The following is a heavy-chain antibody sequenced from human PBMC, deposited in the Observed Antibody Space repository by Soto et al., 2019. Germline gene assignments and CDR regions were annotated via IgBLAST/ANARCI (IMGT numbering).Heavy chain of an antibody. CDR2: IGTAGDT. J-gene: IGHJ6*02. V-gene: IGHV3-13*01. CDR3: ARDQKGYCSGGSCSPEYVDYYGMDV. CDR1: GFTFSSYD. D-gene: IGHD2-15*01. Sequence: GGSLRLSCAASGFTFSSYDMHWVRQATGKGLEWVSAIGTAGDTYYPGSVKGRFTISRENAKNSLYLQMNSLRAEDTAVYYCARDQKGYCSGGSCSPEYVDYYGMDVWGQGTTVTVSS.